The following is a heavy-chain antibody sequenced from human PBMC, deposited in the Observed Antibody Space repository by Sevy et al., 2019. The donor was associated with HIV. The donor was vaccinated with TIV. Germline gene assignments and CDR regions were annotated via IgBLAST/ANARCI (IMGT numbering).Heavy chain of an antibody. V-gene: IGHV1-69*13. CDR3: AGLDRGGGACYYFDR. Sequence: ASVKVSCKASRDTFTNFVLTWVRQAPGQGLEWMGGIIPVSGTTNYAQKFQGRVTITAVESTTTVYMEVSSLRSEDTAIYYWAGLDRGGGACYYFDRWGQGTLVTVSS. CDR1: RDTFTNFV. D-gene: IGHD2-21*02. J-gene: IGHJ4*02. CDR2: IIPVSGTT.